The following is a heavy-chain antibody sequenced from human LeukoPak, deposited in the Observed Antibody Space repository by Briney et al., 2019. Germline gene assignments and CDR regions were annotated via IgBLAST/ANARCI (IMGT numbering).Heavy chain of an antibody. CDR1: GFTFSSYW. Sequence: GGSMRLSCAASGFTFSSYWMSWVRQAPGKGLEWVSIIYPNGYTYYADSVKGRFTTSRDNSKNTLYLQMNSLRAEDTALYFCARDNSPSDGYILFDDWGQGTLVTVSS. J-gene: IGHJ5*02. D-gene: IGHD5-24*01. CDR2: IYPNGYT. V-gene: IGHV3-53*01. CDR3: ARDNSPSDGYILFDD.